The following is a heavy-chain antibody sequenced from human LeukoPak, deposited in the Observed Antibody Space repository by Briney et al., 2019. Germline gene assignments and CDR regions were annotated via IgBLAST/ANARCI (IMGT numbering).Heavy chain of an antibody. CDR2: IQNRGGT. Sequence: PSETLSLTCTVSGGSISSYYWSWIRQPPGKGLEWIGYIQNRGGTNYNPSLKSRVTISVDTSKNQFSLKLRSVAAADTAVYYCARDRPGIAVAGDAFDIWGRGTTVIVSS. D-gene: IGHD6-19*01. J-gene: IGHJ3*02. V-gene: IGHV4-59*01. CDR1: GGSISSYY. CDR3: ARDRPGIAVAGDAFDI.